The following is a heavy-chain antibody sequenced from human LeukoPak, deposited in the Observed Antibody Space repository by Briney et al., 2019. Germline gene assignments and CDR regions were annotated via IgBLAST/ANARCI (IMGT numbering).Heavy chain of an antibody. D-gene: IGHD6-19*01. Sequence: SETLSLTCTVSGGSISSYQGNWIRQPAAKGLEWIGRIFISGSTNYNPSLKSRVTMSVDTSKNQFSLKLSSVTAADTAVYYCARVRSGWPFVDYWGQGTLVTVSS. CDR1: GGSISSYQ. CDR3: ARVRSGWPFVDY. V-gene: IGHV4-4*07. CDR2: IFISGST. J-gene: IGHJ4*02.